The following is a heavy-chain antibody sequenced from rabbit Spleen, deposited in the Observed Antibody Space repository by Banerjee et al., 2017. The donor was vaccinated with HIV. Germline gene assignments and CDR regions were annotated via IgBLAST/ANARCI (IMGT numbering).Heavy chain of an antibody. V-gene: IGHV1S40*01. Sequence: QSLEESGGGLVQPEGSLTLTCTASGFSCYYKCVMCWVRQAPGKGLQWIGCMNTVSGNAVYATWAKGRFPISSASSTTVALRMTSLTAADTATYFCARDLADVIGWNLDLWGPGTLVTVS. J-gene: IGHJ4*01. CDR3: ARDLADVIGWNLDL. CDR2: MNTVSGNA. D-gene: IGHD1-1*01. CDR1: GFSCYYKCV.